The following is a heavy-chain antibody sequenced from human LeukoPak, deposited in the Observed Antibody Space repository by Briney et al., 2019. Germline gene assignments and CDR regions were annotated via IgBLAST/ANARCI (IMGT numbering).Heavy chain of an antibody. CDR2: IIPIFGTA. CDR3: ARLPLTGYSRGYYYGMDV. D-gene: IGHD3-9*01. J-gene: IGHJ6*02. V-gene: IGHV1-69*01. Sequence: SVKVSCKASGGTFSRYAISWVRQAPGRGLEWMGGIIPIFGTANHAQKFQGRVTITADESTSTAYMELSSLRSEDTAVYYCARLPLTGYSRGYYYGMDVWGQGTTVTVSS. CDR1: GGTFSRYA.